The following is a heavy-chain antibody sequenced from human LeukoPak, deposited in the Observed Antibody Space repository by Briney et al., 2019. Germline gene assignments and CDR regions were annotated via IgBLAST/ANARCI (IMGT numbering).Heavy chain of an antibody. CDR1: GGSISSSSYY. CDR2: IYYSGST. Sequence: PSETLSLTCTASGGSISSSSYYWGWIRQPPGKGLEWIGSIYYSGSTYYNPSLKSRVTISVDTSKNQFSLKLSSVTAADTAVYYCARLGWGIVGATPYFDYWGQGTLVTVSS. CDR3: ARLGWGIVGATPYFDY. V-gene: IGHV4-39*01. D-gene: IGHD1-26*01. J-gene: IGHJ4*02.